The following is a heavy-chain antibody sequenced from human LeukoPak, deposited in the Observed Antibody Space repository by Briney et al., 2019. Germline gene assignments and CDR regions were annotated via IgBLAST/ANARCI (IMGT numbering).Heavy chain of an antibody. CDR1: GYTFTSYG. Sequence: ASVKVSCKASGYTFTSYGISWVRQAPGQGLEWMGWISAYNGNTNYAQKFQGRVTMTTDTSTSTAYMELRSLRSDDSAVYYCARGTYCGGDCYSEAFDIWGQGTMVTVSS. CDR2: ISAYNGNT. CDR3: ARGTYCGGDCYSEAFDI. V-gene: IGHV1-18*01. D-gene: IGHD2-21*02. J-gene: IGHJ3*02.